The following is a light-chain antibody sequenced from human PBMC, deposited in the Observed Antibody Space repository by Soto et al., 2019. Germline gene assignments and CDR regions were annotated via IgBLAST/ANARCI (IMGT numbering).Light chain of an antibody. J-gene: IGKJ1*01. CDR3: QQYNRFSTWT. CDR1: QSVSSD. V-gene: IGKV3-15*01. Sequence: EIVMTQSPATLSVSPVERATLSCRASQSVSSDLAWYHQKPGQAPRLLIYGASTRATGIPARFSGSGSGTEFTLTINSLQSEDFATYYCQQYNRFSTWTFGQGTKVDI. CDR2: GAS.